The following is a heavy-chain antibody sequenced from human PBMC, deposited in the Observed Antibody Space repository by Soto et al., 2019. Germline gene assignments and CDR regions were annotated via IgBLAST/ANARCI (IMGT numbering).Heavy chain of an antibody. J-gene: IGHJ5*02. CDR3: ARDPRPRYYGGNIGWFDP. CDR1: GGSISSYY. Sequence: SETLSLTCTVSGGSISSYYWSWIRQPPGKGLEWIGYIYYSGSTNYNPSLKSRVTISVDNSKNQFSLKLSSVTAADTAVYYCARDPRPRYYGGNIGWFDPGGQGTLVTVSS. CDR2: IYYSGST. V-gene: IGHV4-59*01. D-gene: IGHD4-17*01.